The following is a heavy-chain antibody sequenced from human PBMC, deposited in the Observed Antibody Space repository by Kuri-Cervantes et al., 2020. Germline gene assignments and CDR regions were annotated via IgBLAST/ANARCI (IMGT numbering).Heavy chain of an antibody. CDR3: AKDAVSSGWLFY. V-gene: IGHV3-30*02. J-gene: IGHJ4*02. CDR2: IRYDGSNE. CDR1: GFTFSNYG. Sequence: GESLKISCAASGFTFSNYGMHWVRQALGKGLEWVAFIRYDGSNEHYADSVKGRFTISRDNSKNTLYLQMNSLRAEDTAVYYCAKDAVSSGWLFYWGQGTLVTVSS. D-gene: IGHD6-19*01.